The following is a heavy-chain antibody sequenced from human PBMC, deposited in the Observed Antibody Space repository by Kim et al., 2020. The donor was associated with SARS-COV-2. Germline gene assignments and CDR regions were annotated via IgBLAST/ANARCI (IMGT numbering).Heavy chain of an antibody. CDR2: IKQDGSVQ. CDR3: ARGDRSKLDALDI. CDR1: GFTLSSHW. V-gene: IGHV3-7*04. Sequence: GGSLRLSCVASGFTLSSHWMSWVRQAPGKGLEWVANIKQDGSVQNYVDSVRGRFTISRDNAKNSLYLQMNSLRAEDTAVYYCARGDRSKLDALDIWGQGTMVTVSS. J-gene: IGHJ3*02. D-gene: IGHD3-22*01.